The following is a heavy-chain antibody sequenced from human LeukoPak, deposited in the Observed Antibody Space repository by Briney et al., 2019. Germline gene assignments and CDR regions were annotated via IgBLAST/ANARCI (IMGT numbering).Heavy chain of an antibody. V-gene: IGHV3-23*01. CDR1: GFTLSGYW. CDR3: TKRIDGAGSYYIDF. CDR2: IGGTDGTT. Sequence: QPGGSLRLSCAASGFTLSGYWMSWVRQAPGKGLEWVSAIGGTDGTTFYAAFVEGRFTISRDNSRNTLYLQMNSLRAEDTAVYYCTKRIDGAGSYYIDFWGQGTVVTVSS. D-gene: IGHD3-10*01. J-gene: IGHJ4*02.